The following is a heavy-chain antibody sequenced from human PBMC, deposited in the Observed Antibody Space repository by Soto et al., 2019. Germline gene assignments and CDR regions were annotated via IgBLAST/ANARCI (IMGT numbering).Heavy chain of an antibody. D-gene: IGHD6-19*01. J-gene: IGHJ5*02. CDR1: GYSITAGGYY. CDR3: ARMYSSGSGWFHP. V-gene: IGHV4-31*03. CDR2: FYSSGSI. Sequence: PSETLSLTCFVSGYSITAGGYYWSWIRHHPGKGLEWIGSFYSSGSIIYNPSLRSRVSISGDTSSNQFSMSLTSVTAADTARYYCARMYSSGSGWFHPWGQGTPVTVYS.